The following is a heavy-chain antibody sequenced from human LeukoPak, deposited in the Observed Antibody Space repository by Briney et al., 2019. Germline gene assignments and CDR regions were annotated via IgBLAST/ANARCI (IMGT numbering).Heavy chain of an antibody. CDR3: ARVNLGGGAQIDY. D-gene: IGHD3-16*01. CDR1: GGSISNCY. V-gene: IGHV4-59*01. CDR2: IFSSGST. J-gene: IGHJ4*02. Sequence: SETLSLTCAVSGGSISNCYWTWIRQPPGKELEWIGNIFSSGSTNYNPFLKSRVIISIDTSRNHFSLRLSSVTAADTAVYYCARVNLGGGAQIDYWGQGTLVTVSS.